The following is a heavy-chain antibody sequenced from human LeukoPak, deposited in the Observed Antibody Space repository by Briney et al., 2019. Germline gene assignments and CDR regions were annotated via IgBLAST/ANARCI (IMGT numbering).Heavy chain of an antibody. V-gene: IGHV1-18*01. J-gene: IGHJ4*02. CDR2: ISAYNGNT. CDR1: GYTFTRHR. Sequence: GASVKVSFKASGYTFTRHRISWVRQAPGQGLEWMGWISAYNGNTKYAQKLQGRVTMTTDTSTSTAYMELRSLRCDDTAVYYCARDQGSYSAFDYWGQGTLVTVSS. D-gene: IGHD1-26*01. CDR3: ARDQGSYSAFDY.